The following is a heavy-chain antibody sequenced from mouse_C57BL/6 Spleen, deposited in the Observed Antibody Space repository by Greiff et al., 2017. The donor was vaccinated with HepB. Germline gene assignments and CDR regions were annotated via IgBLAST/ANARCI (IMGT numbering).Heavy chain of an antibody. V-gene: IGHV1-22*01. CDR3: ARGMRYYGSSDY. CDR1: GYTFTDYN. J-gene: IGHJ2*01. Sequence: EVQLQQSGPELVKPGASVKMSCKASGYTFTDYNMHWVKQSHGKSLEWIGYINPNNGGTSYNQKFKGKATLTVNKSSSTAYMELRSLTSEDSAVYYCARGMRYYGSSDYWGQGTTLTVSS. D-gene: IGHD1-1*01. CDR2: INPNNGGT.